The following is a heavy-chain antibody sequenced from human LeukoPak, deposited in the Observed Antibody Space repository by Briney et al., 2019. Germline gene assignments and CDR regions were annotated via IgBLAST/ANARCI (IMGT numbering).Heavy chain of an antibody. V-gene: IGHV3-48*04. CDR1: RFAFSSYS. CDR3: ARGRPHGNDY. CDR2: ISSDSSTI. D-gene: IGHD4-23*01. Sequence: PGGSLRLSCAASRFAFSSYSMNWVRQAPGKGLEWVSYISSDSSTIYYADSVKGRFTISRDNAKNTLYLQMNSLRVEDTAVYYCARGRPHGNDYWGQGTLVTVSS. J-gene: IGHJ4*02.